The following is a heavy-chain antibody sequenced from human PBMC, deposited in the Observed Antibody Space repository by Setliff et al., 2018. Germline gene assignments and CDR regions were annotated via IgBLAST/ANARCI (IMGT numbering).Heavy chain of an antibody. CDR1: GYTFTGPY. D-gene: IGHD3-16*01. CDR3: AKQGDLAFDY. V-gene: IGHV1-2*02. Sequence: ASVKVSCKASGYTFTGPYMHWVRQAPGQGLEWVGWIDPKSGRTKYAVKFQGRVTMTRDTSSSTIYIEVNSLTSDDTAVYFCAKQGDLAFDYWGQGTQVTVSS. J-gene: IGHJ4*02. CDR2: IDPKSGRT.